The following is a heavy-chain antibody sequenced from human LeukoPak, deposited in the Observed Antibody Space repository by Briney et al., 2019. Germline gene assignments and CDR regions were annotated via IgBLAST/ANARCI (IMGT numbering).Heavy chain of an antibody. CDR1: GFTFSSYG. V-gene: IGHV3-30*02. CDR3: AKDQSSGWPAALDY. CDR2: IRYDGSNK. J-gene: IGHJ4*02. Sequence: GGSLRLSCAASGFTFSSYGMHWVRQAPGKGLEWVAFIRYDGSNKYYADSVRGRFTISRDNSKNTLYLQMNSLRAEDTAVYYCAKDQSSGWPAALDYWGQGTLVTVSS. D-gene: IGHD6-19*01.